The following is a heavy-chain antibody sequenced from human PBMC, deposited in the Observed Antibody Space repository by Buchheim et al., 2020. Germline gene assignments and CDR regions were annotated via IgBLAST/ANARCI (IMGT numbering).Heavy chain of an antibody. CDR2: IKSKTDGGTT. V-gene: IGHV3-15*01. CDR3: TTGGTEPSEDYYYGMDV. Sequence: EVQLVESGGGLVKPGGSLRLSCAASGFTFSNAWMSWVRQAPGKGLEWVGRIKSKTDGGTTDYAAPVKGRFTISRDASKNTLYLQMNSLKIEDTAVYYCTTGGTEPSEDYYYGMDVWGQGTT. D-gene: IGHD1-14*01. J-gene: IGHJ6*02. CDR1: GFTFSNAW.